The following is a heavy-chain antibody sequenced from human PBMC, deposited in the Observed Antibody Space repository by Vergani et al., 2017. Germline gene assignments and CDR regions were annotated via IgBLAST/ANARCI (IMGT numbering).Heavy chain of an antibody. D-gene: IGHD4-17*01. J-gene: IGHJ4*02. CDR1: GGSVSSGSYY. V-gene: IGHV4-61*10. Sequence: QVQLQESGPGLVKPSETLSLTCTVSGGSVSSGSYYWSWIRQPAGKGLEWIGYIYYSGSTNYNPSLKSRVTISVDTSKNQFSLKLSSVTAADTAVYYCARSNDYGDIFDYWGQGTLVTVSS. CDR3: ARSNDYGDIFDY. CDR2: IYYSGST.